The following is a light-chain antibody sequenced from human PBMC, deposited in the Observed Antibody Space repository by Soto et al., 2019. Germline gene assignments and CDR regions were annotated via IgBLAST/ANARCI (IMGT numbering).Light chain of an antibody. CDR2: GAS. Sequence: EIVLTQSPGTLSLSPGERATLSCRASQSVSSSSLAWYQQKPGQAPRRLLYGASSMATGIPDRFSGSGSGTDFSLTSSTLAPEDFAAYYIQQGGSSPPISFGRGTRLVIK. CDR1: QSVSSSS. CDR3: QQGGSSPPIS. J-gene: IGKJ5*01. V-gene: IGKV3-20*01.